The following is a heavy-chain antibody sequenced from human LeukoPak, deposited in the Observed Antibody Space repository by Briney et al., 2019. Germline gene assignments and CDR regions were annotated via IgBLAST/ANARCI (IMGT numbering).Heavy chain of an antibody. CDR3: ALEGVGDYKINY. CDR1: GGSISSGGYY. Sequence: SETLSLTCTVSGGSISSGGYYWSWIRQLPGKDLEWIGYIYYSITNYNPSLKSRLSISVDASKNQFSLKLTSVTAADTAVYYCALEGVGDYKINYWGQGTLVTVSS. CDR2: IYYSIT. J-gene: IGHJ4*02. V-gene: IGHV4-31*03. D-gene: IGHD4-17*01.